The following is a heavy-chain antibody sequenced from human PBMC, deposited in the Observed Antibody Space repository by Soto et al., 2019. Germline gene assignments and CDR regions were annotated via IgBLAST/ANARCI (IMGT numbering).Heavy chain of an antibody. D-gene: IGHD6-19*01. CDR2: ISAYNGNT. Sequence: EASVKVSCKASGYTFTSYGISWVRQAPGQGLEWMGWISAYNGNTNYAQKLQGRVTMTTDTSTSTAYMELRSLRSDDTAVYYCARVRAVIAVAGTIDYWGQGTLVTVSS. V-gene: IGHV1-18*01. CDR1: GYTFTSYG. CDR3: ARVRAVIAVAGTIDY. J-gene: IGHJ4*02.